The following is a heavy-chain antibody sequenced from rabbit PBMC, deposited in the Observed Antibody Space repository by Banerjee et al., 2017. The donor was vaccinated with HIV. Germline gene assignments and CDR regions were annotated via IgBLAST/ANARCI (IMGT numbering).Heavy chain of an antibody. J-gene: IGHJ4*01. CDR1: GFDLSSYYY. CDR2: IVNGDGST. D-gene: IGHD8-1*01. Sequence: QQQLEESGGGLVKPGGTLTLTCKASGFDLSSYYYMCWVRQAPGKGLEWIACIVNGDGSTYYASWVNGRFSISRSTSLNTVTLQMTSLTAADTATYFCARDAGSSYYTYYFNLWGPGTLVTVS. V-gene: IGHV1S43*01. CDR3: ARDAGSSYYTYYFNL.